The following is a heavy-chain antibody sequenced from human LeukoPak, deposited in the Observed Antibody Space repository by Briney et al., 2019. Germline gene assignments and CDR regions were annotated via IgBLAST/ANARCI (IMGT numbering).Heavy chain of an antibody. V-gene: IGHV3-23*01. CDR3: AKVIGQYYYDSSGYSIFDY. CDR2: VSGSGGST. Sequence: GGSLRLSCAASGFTFSNYAMSWVRQAPGKGLEWVSTVSGSGGSTYYEDSVKGRFTISRDNSKNTLYLQMNSLRGEDTALYYCAKVIGQYYYDSSGYSIFDYWGQGTLVTVS. CDR1: GFTFSNYA. D-gene: IGHD3-22*01. J-gene: IGHJ4*02.